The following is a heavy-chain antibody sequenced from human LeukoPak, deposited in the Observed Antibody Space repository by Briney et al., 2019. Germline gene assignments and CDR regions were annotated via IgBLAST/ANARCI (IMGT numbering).Heavy chain of an antibody. D-gene: IGHD3-3*01. CDR3: ARDRYDFWSGYPSWFDP. CDR2: ISYDGSNK. V-gene: IGHV3-30-3*01. Sequence: GGSLRLSCAASGFTFSSYAMHWVRQAPGKGLEWVAVISYDGSNKYYADSVKGRFTISRDNSKNTLYLQMNSLRAEDTVVYYCARDRYDFWSGYPSWFDPWGQGTLVTVSS. CDR1: GFTFSSYA. J-gene: IGHJ5*02.